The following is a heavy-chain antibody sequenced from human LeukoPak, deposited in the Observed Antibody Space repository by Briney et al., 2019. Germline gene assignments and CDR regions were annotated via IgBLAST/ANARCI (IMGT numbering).Heavy chain of an antibody. J-gene: IGHJ4*02. V-gene: IGHV3-23*01. D-gene: IGHD4-17*01. CDR3: AKDLTKRIYGDYDPFDY. CDR1: GFTFNNYA. CDR2: ISGSGDST. Sequence: GGSLRLSCAASGFTFNNYAMTWVRQAPGKGLEWVSLISGSGDSTYYVDSVKGRFTISRDNAKNSLYLQMNSLRAEDTALYYCAKDLTKRIYGDYDPFDYWGQGTLVTVSS.